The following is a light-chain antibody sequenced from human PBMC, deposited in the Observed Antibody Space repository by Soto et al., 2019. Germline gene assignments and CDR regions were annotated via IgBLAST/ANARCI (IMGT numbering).Light chain of an antibody. V-gene: IGLV2-14*01. CDR3: SSYTNSNTLV. CDR2: DVD. CDR1: NSDVGGYNY. Sequence: QSALTQPASVSGSPGQSITISCTGTNSDVGGYNYVSWYQQYPGKAPKLMIYDVDTRPSGVSNRFSGSKSGNTASLTISGLQADYEADYYCSSYTNSNTLVFGSGTKLTVL. J-gene: IGLJ1*01.